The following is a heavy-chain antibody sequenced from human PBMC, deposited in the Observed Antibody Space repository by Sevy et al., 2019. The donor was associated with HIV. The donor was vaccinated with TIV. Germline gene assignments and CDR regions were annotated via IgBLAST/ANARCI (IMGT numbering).Heavy chain of an antibody. CDR2: LSFGCGKI. CDR1: GFAFQEYS. J-gene: IGHJ4*02. D-gene: IGHD2-8*01. V-gene: IGHV3-23*01. Sequence: GGSLRLSCVASGFAFQEYSMSWIRQAPGKGLEWVATLSFGCGKINYADSVKGRFTISRDNSKNSFYLQMDNLRVEDTALYYCAREGCSRPHDYWGQGTRVTVSS. CDR3: AREGCSRPHDY.